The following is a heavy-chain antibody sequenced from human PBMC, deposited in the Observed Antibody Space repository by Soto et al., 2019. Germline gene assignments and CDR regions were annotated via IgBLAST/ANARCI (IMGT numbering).Heavy chain of an antibody. D-gene: IGHD6-6*01. Sequence: GGSLRLSCAASGFTFSSYAMSWVRQAPGKGLEWVSAISGSGGSTYYADSVKGRFTISRDNSKNTLYLQMNSLRAEGTAVYYCAKKLSIAARPHWFDPWGQGTLVTVSS. CDR3: AKKLSIAARPHWFDP. V-gene: IGHV3-23*01. CDR2: ISGSGGST. J-gene: IGHJ5*02. CDR1: GFTFSSYA.